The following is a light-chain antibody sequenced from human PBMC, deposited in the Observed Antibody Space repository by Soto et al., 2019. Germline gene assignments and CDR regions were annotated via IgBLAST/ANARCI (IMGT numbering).Light chain of an antibody. CDR2: QIS. CDR3: MQSLKLRT. CDR1: RSLLHSDGNTY. Sequence: DIVLTQTPLSSPVTLGQPASFSCRSSRSLLHSDGNTYLSWLHQRPGQPPRLLIYQISKRLSGVPDRFSGSGAGTSFTLKISRVEAQDVGIYFCMQSLKLRTLGQGTKVDIK. V-gene: IGKV2-24*01. J-gene: IGKJ1*01.